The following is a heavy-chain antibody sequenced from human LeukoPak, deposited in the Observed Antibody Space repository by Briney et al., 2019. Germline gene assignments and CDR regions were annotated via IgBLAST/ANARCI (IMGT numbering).Heavy chain of an antibody. CDR1: GFTFSDFN. D-gene: IGHD1-1*01. J-gene: IGHJ4*02. V-gene: IGHV3-33*01. Sequence: GRPLRLSCAASGFTFSDFNMHWVRQAPGKGLEWVAFLWSGGGNECYADSVKGRFTISRDNSKNTLYLQMTSLRAEDTAVYYCARDQCWNPDSWGQGTLVTVSS. CDR3: ARDQCWNPDS. CDR2: LWSGGGNE.